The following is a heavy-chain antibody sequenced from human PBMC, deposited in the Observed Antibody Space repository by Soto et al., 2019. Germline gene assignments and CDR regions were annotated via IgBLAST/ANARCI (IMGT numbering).Heavy chain of an antibody. CDR2: INPSDNST. V-gene: IGHV1-46*03. J-gene: IGHJ4*02. D-gene: IGHD4-17*01. CDR3: ARVDYGGSLPLDY. CDR1: GYTFTTYY. Sequence: QVQLVQSGAEVKKPGASVKVSCVASGYTFTTYYXHXXXXXXXXXLEWMGIINPSDNSTSYAQKFQGRVTMTRDTSTSTVYMELSSLRSEDTAVYYCARVDYGGSLPLDYWGQGTLVTVSS.